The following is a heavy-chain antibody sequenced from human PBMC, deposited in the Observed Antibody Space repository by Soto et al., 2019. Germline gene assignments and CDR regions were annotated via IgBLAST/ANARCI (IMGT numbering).Heavy chain of an antibody. CDR2: IYYSGST. Sequence: SETLSLTCTVSGGSISSYYWSWIRQPPGKGLEWIGYIYYSGSTNYNPSLKSRVTISVDTSKNQFSLKLSSVTAADTAVYYCARERSSPILNWFDPWGQGTLVTVSS. V-gene: IGHV4-59*01. CDR3: ARERSSPILNWFDP. D-gene: IGHD6-13*01. J-gene: IGHJ5*02. CDR1: GGSISSYY.